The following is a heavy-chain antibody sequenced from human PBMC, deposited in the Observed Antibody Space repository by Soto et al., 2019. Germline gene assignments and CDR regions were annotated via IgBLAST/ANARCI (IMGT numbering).Heavy chain of an antibody. D-gene: IGHD6-13*01. Sequence: PGGSLRLSCAASGLSFSSYAMGWVRQAPGEGLEWVSSISVSGGSTYYADSVKGRFTISRDNSKNTLYLQKNSLRAEDTAIYYCTKTTYSSSWGKFYYYMDVWGTGTTVTVSS. J-gene: IGHJ6*03. CDR2: ISVSGGST. CDR3: TKTTYSSSWGKFYYYMDV. V-gene: IGHV3-23*01. CDR1: GLSFSSYA.